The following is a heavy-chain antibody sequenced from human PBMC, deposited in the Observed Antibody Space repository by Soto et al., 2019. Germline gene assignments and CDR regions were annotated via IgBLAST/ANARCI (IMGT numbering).Heavy chain of an antibody. J-gene: IGHJ3*02. CDR3: ARDRGHMVVVAATNHDAFDI. CDR1: GGTFSSYA. CDR2: IIPIFGTA. D-gene: IGHD2-15*01. V-gene: IGHV1-69*13. Sequence: SVKVSCKASGGTFSSYAISWVRQAPGQGLEWMGGIIPIFGTANYAQKFQGRVTITADESTSTAYMELSSLRSEDTAVYYCARDRGHMVVVAATNHDAFDIWGQGTMVTVSS.